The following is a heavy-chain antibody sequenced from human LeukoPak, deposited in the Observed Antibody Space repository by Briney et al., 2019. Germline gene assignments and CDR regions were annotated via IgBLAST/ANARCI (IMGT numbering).Heavy chain of an antibody. CDR2: ISSSSAYI. D-gene: IGHD2-15*01. J-gene: IGHJ4*02. Sequence: GGSLRLSCAASGFTFSSYSMNWVRRAPGKGLEWVSSISSSSAYIYYADSVKGRFTISRDNAKNSLYLQMNSLRAEDTAVYYCAIGKGYCTGGSCYSGYWGQGTLVTVSS. CDR1: GFTFSSYS. CDR3: AIGKGYCTGGSCYSGY. V-gene: IGHV3-21*01.